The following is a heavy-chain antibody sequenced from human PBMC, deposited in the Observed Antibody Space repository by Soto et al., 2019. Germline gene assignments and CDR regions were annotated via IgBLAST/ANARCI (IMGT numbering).Heavy chain of an antibody. Sequence: QVQLVESGGGVIQPGTSLSLSCGSSGFTFRSFGMYWVRQAPGKGLEWVAVVSYDGNHKYYADSVKGRFTVSRDNAKNMPYLQMNSLRGEDTAVYYCAKDVGQQLVLHDAMDVWGQGTTVTVSS. D-gene: IGHD6-13*01. CDR2: VSYDGNHK. V-gene: IGHV3-30*18. J-gene: IGHJ6*02. CDR1: GFTFRSFG. CDR3: AKDVGQQLVLHDAMDV.